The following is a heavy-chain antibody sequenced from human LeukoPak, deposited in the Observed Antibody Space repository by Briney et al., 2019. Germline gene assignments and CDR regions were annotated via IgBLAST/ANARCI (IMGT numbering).Heavy chain of an antibody. CDR2: MNSDGRTT. Sequence: GGSLRLSCTASGFSLSGYWMHWVRQVPGKGLVWLSRMNSDGRTTNYADSVKGRFIISRDNAKNTLYLQMNSLRAEDTAVYYCAREGVWRQQLVDYYYGMDVWGQGTTVTVSS. CDR1: GFSLSGYW. D-gene: IGHD6-13*01. V-gene: IGHV3-74*01. J-gene: IGHJ6*02. CDR3: AREGVWRQQLVDYYYGMDV.